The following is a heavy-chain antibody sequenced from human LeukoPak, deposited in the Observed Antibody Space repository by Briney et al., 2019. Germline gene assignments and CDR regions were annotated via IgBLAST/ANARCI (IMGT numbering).Heavy chain of an antibody. V-gene: IGHV4-31*03. J-gene: IGHJ6*02. D-gene: IGHD2-2*01. CDR1: GGSISSGGYY. Sequence: KPSETLSLTCTVSGGSISSGGYYWSWIRQHPGKGLEWIGYIYYSGSTYYNPSLKSRVTISVDTSKNQFSLKLSSVTAADTAVYYCARVHRSTSCYAPYYYYGMDVWGQGTTVTVSS. CDR3: ARVHRSTSCYAPYYYYGMDV. CDR2: IYYSGST.